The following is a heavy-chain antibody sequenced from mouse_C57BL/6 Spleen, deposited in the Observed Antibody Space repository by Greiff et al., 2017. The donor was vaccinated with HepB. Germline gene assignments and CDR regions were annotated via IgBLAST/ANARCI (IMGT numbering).Heavy chain of an antibody. V-gene: IGHV1-19*01. CDR1: GYTFTDYY. D-gene: IGHD4-1*01. Sequence: DVQLQESGPVLVKPGASVKMSCKASGYTFTDYYMNWVKQSHGKSLEWIGVINPYNGGTSYNQKFKGKATLTVDKSSSTAYMELNSLTSEDSAVYYCARRGAGTNYFDYWGQGTTLTVSS. J-gene: IGHJ2*01. CDR2: INPYNGGT. CDR3: ARRGAGTNYFDY.